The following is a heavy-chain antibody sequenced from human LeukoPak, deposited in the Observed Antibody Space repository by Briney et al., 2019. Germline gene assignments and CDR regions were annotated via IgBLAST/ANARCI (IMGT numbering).Heavy chain of an antibody. CDR1: GFTFSDYF. J-gene: IGHJ3*02. CDR3: AREFGSSRAFDI. D-gene: IGHD6-13*01. Sequence: GGSLRLSCEGSGFTFSDYFMAWIRQSPGKGLQRVSYFSSGSDGTAHADSVKGRFTISRDNGKNSLYLVMNTLTAEDTAVYYCAREFGSSRAFDIWGQGTVVTVSS. CDR2: FSSGSDGT. V-gene: IGHV3-11*05.